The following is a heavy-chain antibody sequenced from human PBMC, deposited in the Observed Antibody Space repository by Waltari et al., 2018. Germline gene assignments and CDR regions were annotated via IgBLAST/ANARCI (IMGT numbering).Heavy chain of an antibody. CDR3: ARGWVGGMDV. D-gene: IGHD1-26*01. CDR2: ISWDGGST. CDR1: GFTFDDYT. J-gene: IGHJ6*02. V-gene: IGHV3-43*01. Sequence: EVQLVESGGVVVQPGGSLRLSCAASGFTFDDYTMHWVRQAPGKGLEWVSLISWDGGSTYYVDSVKGRFTISRDNAKNSLYLQMNSLRAEDTAVYYCARGWVGGMDVWGQGTTVTVSS.